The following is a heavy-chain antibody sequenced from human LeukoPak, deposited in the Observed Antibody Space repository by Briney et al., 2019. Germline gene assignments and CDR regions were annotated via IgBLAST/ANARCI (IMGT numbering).Heavy chain of an antibody. Sequence: ASVKVSCKASGGTFSSDAISWVRQAPGQGLEWMGGIIPIFGIANYAQQFQGRVSITADESTSTAYMELSSLRAEDSAVYYCARDYGVLTGYYFDYWGQGTLVTVSS. V-gene: IGHV1-69*13. CDR3: ARDYGVLTGYYFDY. J-gene: IGHJ4*02. CDR2: IIPIFGIA. CDR1: GGTFSSDA. D-gene: IGHD3-9*01.